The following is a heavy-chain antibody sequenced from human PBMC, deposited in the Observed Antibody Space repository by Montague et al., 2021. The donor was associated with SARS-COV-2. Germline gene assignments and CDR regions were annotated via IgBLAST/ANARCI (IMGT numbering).Heavy chain of an antibody. J-gene: IGHJ4*02. D-gene: IGHD6-19*01. CDR3: ARDRSWLILGELDY. CDR2: ISDDGSKK. CDR1: GFTFSSYA. V-gene: IGHV3-30*04. Sequence: SLRLSCAASGFTFSSYAMHWVRQAPGKGLAWVAVISDDGSKKYYVDSVKGRFTISRDNSKNTLYLQMNSLRTEDTAVYYCARDRSWLILGELDYWGQGTLVTVSS.